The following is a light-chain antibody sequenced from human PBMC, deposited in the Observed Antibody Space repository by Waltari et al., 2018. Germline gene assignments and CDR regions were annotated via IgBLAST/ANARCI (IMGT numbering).Light chain of an antibody. Sequence: EIVMTQSPATLSVAPGERATLFCRASHFVDGKVAWYQQRPGQAPRLLMYGASIRATGFPPRFTASGSGTQFTLTIGSLQSEDFAVYFCQQYNNWPLTFGGGTRVEV. J-gene: IGKJ4*01. CDR1: HFVDGK. V-gene: IGKV3-15*01. CDR3: QQYNNWPLT. CDR2: GAS.